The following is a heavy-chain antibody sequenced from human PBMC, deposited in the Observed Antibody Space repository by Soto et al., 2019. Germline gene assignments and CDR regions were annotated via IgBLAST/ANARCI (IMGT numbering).Heavy chain of an antibody. CDR3: TRVRDSNDY. Sequence: GGSLRLSCVGSGFTFISYEINWVRQAPWKGLEWVSNIRSSGRSINYADSVKGRFTISRDNAKNSLYLQMNSLRAEDTAVYYCTRVRDSNDYWGQGTLVTVSS. V-gene: IGHV3-48*03. CDR2: IRSSGRSI. J-gene: IGHJ4*02. D-gene: IGHD3-22*01. CDR1: GFTFISYE.